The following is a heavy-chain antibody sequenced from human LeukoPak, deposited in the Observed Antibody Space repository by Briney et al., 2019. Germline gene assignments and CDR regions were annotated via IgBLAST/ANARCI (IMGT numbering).Heavy chain of an antibody. CDR1: GGSISSYY. J-gene: IGHJ4*02. Sequence: SETLSLTCTVSGGSISSYYWSWIRQPPGKGLEWIGYIYYSGSTNYNPSLKSRVTMSVDTSKNQFSLKLSSVTAADTAAYYCARDYGDGFDYWGQGTLVTVSS. CDR3: ARDYGDGFDY. CDR2: IYYSGST. V-gene: IGHV4-59*12. D-gene: IGHD4-17*01.